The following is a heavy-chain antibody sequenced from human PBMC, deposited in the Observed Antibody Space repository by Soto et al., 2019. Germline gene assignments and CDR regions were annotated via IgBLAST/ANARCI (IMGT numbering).Heavy chain of an antibody. CDR2: IYYSGST. CDR3: ASSNIAAAGFYYYGMDV. V-gene: IGHV4-61*08. Sequence: PSETLSLTCTVSGGSIISGDYYWSWIRQPPGKGLEWIGYIYYSGSTNYNPSLKSRVTISVDTSKNQFSLKLTSVTAADTAVYYCASSNIAAAGFYYYGMDVWGRGTTVTVSS. D-gene: IGHD6-13*01. CDR1: GGSIISGDYY. J-gene: IGHJ6*02.